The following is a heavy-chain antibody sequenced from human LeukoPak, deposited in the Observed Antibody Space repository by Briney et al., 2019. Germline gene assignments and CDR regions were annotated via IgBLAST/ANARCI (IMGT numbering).Heavy chain of an antibody. CDR1: GFTFSSYG. V-gene: IGHV3-30*03. D-gene: IGHD7-27*01. CDR2: ISYDGTNK. J-gene: IGHJ4*02. CDR3: LGTTDY. Sequence: GGSLRLSCAASGFTFSSYGMHWVRQAPGKGLEWVSVISYDGTNKYYADSVKGRVTISRDNSKNTLYLQMNSLRAEDTAVYYCLGTTDYWGQGTLVTVSS.